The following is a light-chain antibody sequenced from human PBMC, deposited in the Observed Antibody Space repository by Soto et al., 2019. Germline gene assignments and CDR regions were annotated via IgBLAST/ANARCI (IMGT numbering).Light chain of an antibody. Sequence: QSVLTQPPSASGSPGQSVTISCTGTSSDVGAYNYLSWYQQHPGKAPKLMIYEVSKRPSGVPDRFSGSKLGNTASLTVSGLQAEDEADYYCSSYAGSNNYVFGTGTKVTVL. CDR2: EVS. V-gene: IGLV2-8*01. CDR1: SSDVGAYNY. CDR3: SSYAGSNNYV. J-gene: IGLJ1*01.